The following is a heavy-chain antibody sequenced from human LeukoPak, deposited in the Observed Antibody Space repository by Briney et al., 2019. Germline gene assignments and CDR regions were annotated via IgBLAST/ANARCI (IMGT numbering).Heavy chain of an antibody. D-gene: IGHD3-10*01. J-gene: IGHJ3*02. CDR1: GYSISSGYY. CDR2: IYHSGST. CDR3: ARGGLWGEPDAFGI. V-gene: IGHV4-38-2*02. Sequence: SETLSLTCTVSGYSISSGYYWGWIRPPPGKGLEWIGSIYHSGSTYYNPSLKSRVTISVDTSKNQFSLKLSSVTAADTAVYYCARGGLWGEPDAFGIWGQGTMVTVSS.